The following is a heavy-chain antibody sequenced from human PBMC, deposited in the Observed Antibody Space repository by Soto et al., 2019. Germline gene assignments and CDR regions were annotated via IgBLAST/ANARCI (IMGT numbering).Heavy chain of an antibody. Sequence: EVRLVESGGGLVKPGGSLRLSCAASGFSFTDNWMHWVRQAPGKGLEWVGRIKSRADGETTDYAAPVKGRFTISRDDSRDTFYLEMNSLKSEDTAMYYCITFGGGHYPHWGQGILVTVSS. D-gene: IGHD3-3*01. CDR1: GFSFTDNW. CDR2: IKSRADGETT. CDR3: ITFGGGHYPH. V-gene: IGHV3-15*07. J-gene: IGHJ4*02.